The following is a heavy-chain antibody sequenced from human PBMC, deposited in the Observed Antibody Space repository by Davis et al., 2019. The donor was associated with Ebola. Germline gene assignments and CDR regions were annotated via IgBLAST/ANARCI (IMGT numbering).Heavy chain of an antibody. CDR3: ARPWYSGTYYDAYDI. Sequence: MPGGSLRLSCTVSGASISSRSYYWGWIRQPPGKGLEWVGSFSYGDNTHYYNPSLRSRVTISVDTSRNQFSLKLSSATAADTAVYYCARPWYSGTYYDAYDIWGQGTMVAVPS. D-gene: IGHD1-26*01. CDR1: GASISSRSYY. J-gene: IGHJ3*02. V-gene: IGHV4-39*01. CDR2: FSYGDNT.